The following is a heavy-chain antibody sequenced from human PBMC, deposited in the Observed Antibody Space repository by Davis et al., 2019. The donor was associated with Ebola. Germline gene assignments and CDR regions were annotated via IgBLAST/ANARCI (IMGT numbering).Heavy chain of an antibody. CDR2: IYYSGST. CDR1: GGSISSSSYY. Sequence: SETLSLTCTVSGGSISSSSYYWGWIRQPPGKGLEWIGSIYYSGSTYYNPSLKSRVTISVDTSKNQFSLRLTSVTAADTAVYYCGRRVWGDSLDCGQGTLVTVSS. D-gene: IGHD2-21*01. J-gene: IGHJ4*02. CDR3: GRRVWGDSLD. V-gene: IGHV4-39*07.